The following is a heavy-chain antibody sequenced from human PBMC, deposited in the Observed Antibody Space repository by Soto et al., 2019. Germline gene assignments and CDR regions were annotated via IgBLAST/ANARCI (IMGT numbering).Heavy chain of an antibody. CDR1: GYSFTSYW. V-gene: IGHV5-51*01. Sequence: GESLKISCKGSGYSFTSYWIGWVRQMPGKGLEWMGIIYPGDSDTRYSPSFQGQVTISADKSISTAYLQWSSLKASDTAMYYCARLYYYDSSGYYYNWFDPWGQGTLVTVSS. J-gene: IGHJ5*02. CDR2: IYPGDSDT. D-gene: IGHD3-22*01. CDR3: ARLYYYDSSGYYYNWFDP.